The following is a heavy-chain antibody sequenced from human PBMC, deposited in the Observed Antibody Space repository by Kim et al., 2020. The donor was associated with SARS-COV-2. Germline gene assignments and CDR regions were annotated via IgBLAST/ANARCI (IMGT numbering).Heavy chain of an antibody. V-gene: IGHV3-53*01. D-gene: IGHD2-2*03. Sequence: GGSLRLSCVASGLSVSRSSMTWVRQAPGKGLEWVSLIYGDGTPYNADAAKGRFTISRDNSKNTLFIEMNSLRAEDTAIYYCASGFLGSYYYNFAFDVWGQGTTVTVSS. CDR1: GLSVSRSS. J-gene: IGHJ6*02. CDR3: ASGFLGSYYYNFAFDV. CDR2: IYGDGTP.